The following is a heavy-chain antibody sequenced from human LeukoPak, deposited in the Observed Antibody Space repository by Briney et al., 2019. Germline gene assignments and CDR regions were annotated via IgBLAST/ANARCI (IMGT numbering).Heavy chain of an antibody. D-gene: IGHD3-3*01. CDR2: TYYRSKWYN. CDR1: GDSVASNSAA. CDR3: ARETSFRYYDFWSGSHY. V-gene: IGHV6-1*01. J-gene: IGHJ4*02. Sequence: SQSLSLTCAISGDSVASNSAAWNWGRQSRLRGLEWLGRTYYRSKWYNAYAVSLKRRLTITPHTSNTQFSLQLNSVTPEATAVYYCARETSFRYYDFWSGSHYWGQGTLVTVS.